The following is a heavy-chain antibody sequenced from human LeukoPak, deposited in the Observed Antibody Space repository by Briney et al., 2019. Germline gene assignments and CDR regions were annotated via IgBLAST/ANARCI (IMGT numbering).Heavy chain of an antibody. CDR1: GFTFSDYY. CDR3: ARGPRLSRALGY. V-gene: IGHV4-34*01. CDR2: INHSGST. Sequence: LRLSCAASGFTFSDYYMSWIRQAPGKGLEWNGEINHSGSTNYNPSLKSRVTISVDTSKNQFSLKLSSVTAADTAVYYCARGPRLSRALGYWGQGTLVTVSS. D-gene: IGHD6-6*01. J-gene: IGHJ4*02.